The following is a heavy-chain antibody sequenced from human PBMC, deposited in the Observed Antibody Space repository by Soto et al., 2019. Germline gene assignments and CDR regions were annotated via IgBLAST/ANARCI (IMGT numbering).Heavy chain of an antibody. D-gene: IGHD3-22*01. CDR2: TYYRSKWYN. J-gene: IGHJ4*02. Sequence: PSQTLSLTCAISGDSFSSNIAAWNWIRQSPSRGLEWLGRTYYRSKWYNDYAVSVKSRITINPDTSKNQFSLQLNSVTPEDTAVYYCARHAPTYYYDSSGFYYFDFWGQGTRVTVSS. CDR1: GDSFSSNIAA. V-gene: IGHV6-1*01. CDR3: ARHAPTYYYDSSGFYYFDF.